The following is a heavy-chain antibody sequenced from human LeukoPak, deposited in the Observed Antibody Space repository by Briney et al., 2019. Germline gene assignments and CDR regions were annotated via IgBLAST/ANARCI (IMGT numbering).Heavy chain of an antibody. CDR3: ARAPYYDFWSGYYIEY. Sequence: ASVKVSCKTSAGNFSSYAINWVRQDPGQGLEWMGGIIPIFGTANYAQKFQGRVTITADESTSTAYMELSSLRSEDTAVYYCARAPYYDFWSGYYIEYWGQGTLVTVSS. D-gene: IGHD3-3*01. V-gene: IGHV1-69*01. CDR2: IIPIFGTA. J-gene: IGHJ4*02. CDR1: AGNFSSYA.